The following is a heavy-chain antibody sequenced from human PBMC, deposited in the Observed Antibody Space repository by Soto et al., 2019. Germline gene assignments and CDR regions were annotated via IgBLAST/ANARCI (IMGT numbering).Heavy chain of an antibody. CDR3: ARRGSGSYSDY. V-gene: IGHV4-39*01. J-gene: IGHJ4*02. CDR1: GGSISSSSYY. Sequence: SETLSLTCTVSGGSISSSSYYWGWIRQPPGKELEWIGSIYYSGSTYYNPSLKSRVTISVDTSKNQFSLKLSSVTAADTAVYYCARRGSGSYSDYWGQGTLVTVSS. D-gene: IGHD3-10*01. CDR2: IYYSGST.